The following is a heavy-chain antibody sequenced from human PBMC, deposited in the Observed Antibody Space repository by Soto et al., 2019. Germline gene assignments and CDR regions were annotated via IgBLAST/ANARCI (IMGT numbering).Heavy chain of an antibody. CDR1: GFTFSSYA. D-gene: IGHD6-19*01. V-gene: IGHV3-30*04. CDR3: AKDFGAWSDS. CDR2: TLYDGTDK. Sequence: QVQLVESGGGVVQPGRSLRLSCAASGFTFSSYAMHWVRQAPGKGLEWVAVTLYDGTDKYYADSVKGRFSISRDNSKQTLSLQMDSLRPEDTAVYYCAKDFGAWSDSWGQGTLVNVSS. J-gene: IGHJ5*02.